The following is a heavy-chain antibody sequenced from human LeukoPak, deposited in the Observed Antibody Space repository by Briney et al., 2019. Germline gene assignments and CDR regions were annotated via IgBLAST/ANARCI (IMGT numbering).Heavy chain of an antibody. CDR3: ASTTDSSGYYHY. CDR1: GFTFSSYS. J-gene: IGHJ4*02. V-gene: IGHV3-48*02. Sequence: GGSLRLSCVASGFTFSSYSMNWVRQAPGKGLEWVSYISSTSTTIYYADSVKGRFTISRDNAKNSLLLQMNSLRDDDTAVYYCASTTDSSGYYHYWGQGTLVTVSS. D-gene: IGHD3-22*01. CDR2: ISSTSTTI.